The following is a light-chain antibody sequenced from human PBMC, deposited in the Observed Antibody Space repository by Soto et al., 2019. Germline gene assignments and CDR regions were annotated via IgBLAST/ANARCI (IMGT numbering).Light chain of an antibody. V-gene: IGLV1-51*02. Sequence: QSVLTQPPSVSAAPGQKVTISCSGSSSNIGNNYVSWYQQLPRTAPKLLMFENNKRPSGIPDRFSGSKSGTSATLGIAGLQTGDEADYYCGTWDSSLSAWVFGGGTKLTVL. CDR1: SSNIGNNY. J-gene: IGLJ3*02. CDR2: ENN. CDR3: GTWDSSLSAWV.